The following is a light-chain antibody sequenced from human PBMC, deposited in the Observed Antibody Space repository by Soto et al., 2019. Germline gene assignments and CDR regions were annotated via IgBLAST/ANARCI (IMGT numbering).Light chain of an antibody. CDR3: QQYYGYPWT. CDR1: QSMSDW. CDR2: RAC. J-gene: IGKJ1*01. Sequence: DIQMTQSPSTLSASVGDRVTITCRASQSMSDWLAWYQQKPGKAPDLLIYRACSLESGVPSRFSGSGSGTEFTLTISSLQPEDSATYYCQQYYGYPWTFGQGTEVEVK. V-gene: IGKV1-5*03.